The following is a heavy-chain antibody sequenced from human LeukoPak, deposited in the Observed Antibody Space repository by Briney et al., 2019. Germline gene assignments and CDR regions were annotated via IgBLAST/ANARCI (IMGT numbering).Heavy chain of an antibody. Sequence: GGSLRLSCAASGFTFNTYWMHWVRQAPGKGLVWVSRINRDGSSTSYADSVKGRFTISRDNSKNTLYLQMNSLRAEDTAVYYCAKEVTYSSSCYFDYWGQGTLVTVSS. V-gene: IGHV3-74*01. CDR3: AKEVTYSSSCYFDY. CDR1: GFTFNTYW. J-gene: IGHJ4*02. D-gene: IGHD6-13*01. CDR2: INRDGSST.